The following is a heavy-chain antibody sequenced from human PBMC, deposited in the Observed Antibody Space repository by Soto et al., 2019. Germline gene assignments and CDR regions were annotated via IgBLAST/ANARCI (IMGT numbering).Heavy chain of an antibody. CDR2: IVVGSGNT. J-gene: IGHJ6*02. CDR3: AAGLDTTAYYYYYYGMDV. D-gene: IGHD1-1*01. V-gene: IGHV1-58*01. Sequence: GPSVKVSCKASGFTFTSSAVQWVRQARGQRLEWIGWIVVGSGNTNYAQKFQERVTITRDMSTSTAYMELSSLRSEDTAVYYCAAGLDTTAYYYYYYGMDVWGQGTTVTVSS. CDR1: GFTFTSSA.